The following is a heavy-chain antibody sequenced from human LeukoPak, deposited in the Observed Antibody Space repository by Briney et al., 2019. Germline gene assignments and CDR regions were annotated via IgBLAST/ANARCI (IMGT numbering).Heavy chain of an antibody. CDR2: INHSGST. CDR3: ARGRLYYYDSSGYSY. CDR1: GGSFSGYY. V-gene: IGHV4-34*01. D-gene: IGHD3-22*01. Sequence: SETLSLTCAVYGGSFSGYYWSWIRQPPGKGLEWIGEINHSGSTNYNPSLKSRVTISVDTSKNQFSLKLSSVAAADTAVYYCARGRLYYYDSSGYSYWGQGTLVTVSS. J-gene: IGHJ4*02.